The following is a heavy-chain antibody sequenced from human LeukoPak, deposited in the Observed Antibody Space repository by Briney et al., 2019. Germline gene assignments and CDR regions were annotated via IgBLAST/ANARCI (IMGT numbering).Heavy chain of an antibody. J-gene: IGHJ5*02. D-gene: IGHD4-17*01. CDR1: GFTFSSYA. CDR3: ARLTMGGDYSAPSFDP. CDR2: ISGSGGST. V-gene: IGHV3-23*01. Sequence: GGSLRLSCAASGFTFSSYAMSWVRQAPGKGLEWVSAISGSGGSTYYADSVKGRFTISRDNSKNTLYLQMNSLRAEDTAVYYCARLTMGGDYSAPSFDPWGQGTLVTVSS.